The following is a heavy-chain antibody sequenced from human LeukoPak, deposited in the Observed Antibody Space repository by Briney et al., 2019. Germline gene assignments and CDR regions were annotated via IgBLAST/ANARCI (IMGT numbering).Heavy chain of an antibody. J-gene: IGHJ4*02. CDR1: GFTFSDYS. Sequence: GGSLRLSCAASGFTFSDYSVNWVRQAPGKGLEWVASVNTVSSYIYYADSMRGRFTISRDNAKNSLFLQMNSLRAEDTAVYYCARGYGDYPLYFDYWGQGTLVTVSS. V-gene: IGHV3-21*01. D-gene: IGHD4-17*01. CDR2: VNTVSSYI. CDR3: ARGYGDYPLYFDY.